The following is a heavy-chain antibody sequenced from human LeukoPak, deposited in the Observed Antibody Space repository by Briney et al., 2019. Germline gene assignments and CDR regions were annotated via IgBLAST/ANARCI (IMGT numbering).Heavy chain of an antibody. CDR2: IYYSGST. V-gene: IGHV4-31*03. J-gene: IGHJ4*02. D-gene: IGHD3-22*01. Sequence: SETLSLTCTVSGGSISSGGYYWSWIRQHPGKGLEWIGYIYYSGSTYYNPSLKSRVTISVDTSKNQFSLKLSSVTAADTAAYYCARVTMIVVVTPVRFFDYWGQGTLVTVSS. CDR1: GGSISSGGYY. CDR3: ARVTMIVVVTPVRFFDY.